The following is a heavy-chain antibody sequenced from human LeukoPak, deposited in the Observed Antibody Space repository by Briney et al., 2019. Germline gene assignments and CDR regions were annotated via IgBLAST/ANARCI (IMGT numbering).Heavy chain of an antibody. CDR3: ARRYGGILPDPYYYYYMDV. J-gene: IGHJ6*03. V-gene: IGHV4-34*01. CDR2: INHSGST. Sequence: PSETLSLTCAVYGGSFSGYYWSWIRQPPGKGLEWIGEINHSGSTNYNPSLKSRVTISVDTSKNQFSLKLSSVTAADTAVYYCARRYGGILPDPYYYYYMDVWGKGTTVTVSS. D-gene: IGHD4-23*01. CDR1: GGSFSGYY.